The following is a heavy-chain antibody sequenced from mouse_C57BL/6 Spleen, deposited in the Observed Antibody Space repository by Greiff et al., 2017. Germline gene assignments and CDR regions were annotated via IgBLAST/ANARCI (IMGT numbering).Heavy chain of an antibody. V-gene: IGHV1-55*01. D-gene: IGHD2-12*01. CDR1: GYTFTSYW. Sequence: QVQLKQPGAELVKPGASVKMSCKASGYTFTSYWITWVKQRPGQGLEWIGDIYPGSGSTNYNEKFKGKATLTVDTSSSPAYMQLSSLTSEDSAVYYWARWALYNYEDLYAMDYWGQVTSVTVSS. J-gene: IGHJ4*01. CDR3: ARWALYNYEDLYAMDY. CDR2: IYPGSGST.